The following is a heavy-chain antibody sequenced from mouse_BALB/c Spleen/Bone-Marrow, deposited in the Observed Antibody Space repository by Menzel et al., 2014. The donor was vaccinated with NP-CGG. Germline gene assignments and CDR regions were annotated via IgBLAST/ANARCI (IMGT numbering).Heavy chain of an antibody. D-gene: IGHD1-1*01. V-gene: IGHV1-18*01. Sequence: EVQLQQSGPELVKPGASVKMSCKASGYTFTDYYMEWVKQSHGKSLEWIGDINPNNGDTFYNQKFKGKATLTVDKSSSTTYIQLNSLTSEDSAVYYCARSPIYYYGSKGAMDYWGQGTSVTVSS. J-gene: IGHJ4*01. CDR1: GYTFTDYY. CDR3: ARSPIYYYGSKGAMDY. CDR2: INPNNGDT.